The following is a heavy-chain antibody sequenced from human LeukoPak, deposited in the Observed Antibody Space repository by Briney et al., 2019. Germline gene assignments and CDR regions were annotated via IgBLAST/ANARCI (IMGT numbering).Heavy chain of an antibody. J-gene: IGHJ4*02. CDR3: ARDWGVGGYDYVYDY. CDR2: IKHDGSEK. CDR1: GFTFSSYW. V-gene: IGHV3-7*01. D-gene: IGHD5-12*01. Sequence: PGGSLRLSCAASGFTFSSYWMSWVRQAPGKGLEWVANIKHDGSEKYYVDSVKGRFTISRANAKNSLYLQMNSLRAEDTAVYYCARDWGVGGYDYVYDYWGQGTLVTVSS.